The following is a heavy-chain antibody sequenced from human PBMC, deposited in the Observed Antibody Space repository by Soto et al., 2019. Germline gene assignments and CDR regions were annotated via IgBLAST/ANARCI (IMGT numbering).Heavy chain of an antibody. D-gene: IGHD2-2*01. V-gene: IGHV4-4*02. CDR2: IYHSGST. CDR3: ARDVALGYCSSTSRNSLFPIRTCGDGMDV. Sequence: SETLSLTCAVSGGSISSSNWWSWVRQPPGKGLEWIGEIYHSGSTNYNPSLKSRVTISVDKSMNQFSLKLGSVTGADTAVYYCARDVALGYCSSTSRNSLFPIRTCGDGMDVWGQGTTVTVSS. J-gene: IGHJ6*02. CDR1: GGSISSSNW.